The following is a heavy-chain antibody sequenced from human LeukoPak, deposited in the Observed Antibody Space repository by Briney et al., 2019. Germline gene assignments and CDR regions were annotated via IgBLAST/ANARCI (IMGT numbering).Heavy chain of an antibody. CDR3: ARDGQHPVPLDY. Sequence: GGSLRLICAASGFTLSNYWMTWVRQAPGKRLEWVANINEDGSEKNYVDSVRGRFTISRDDAKNSLSLQMNDLRAEDTAVYYCARDGQHPVPLDYWGQGTLVAVSS. D-gene: IGHD6-13*01. V-gene: IGHV3-7*01. J-gene: IGHJ4*02. CDR2: INEDGSEK. CDR1: GFTLSNYW.